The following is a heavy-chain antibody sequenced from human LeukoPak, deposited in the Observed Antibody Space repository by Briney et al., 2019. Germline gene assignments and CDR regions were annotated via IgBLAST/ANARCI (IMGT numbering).Heavy chain of an antibody. V-gene: IGHV4-61*01. J-gene: IGHJ4*02. D-gene: IGHD3-3*01. Sequence: NPSETLSLTCAVSGYSISSGHYWSWIRQPPGKGLEWIGYIYYSGSTNYNPSLKSRVTISVDTSKNQFSLKLSSVTAADTAVYYCAREYYDFWSGYVTGYRPPTYFDYWGQGTLVTVSS. CDR3: AREYYDFWSGYVTGYRPPTYFDY. CDR1: GYSISSGHY. CDR2: IYYSGST.